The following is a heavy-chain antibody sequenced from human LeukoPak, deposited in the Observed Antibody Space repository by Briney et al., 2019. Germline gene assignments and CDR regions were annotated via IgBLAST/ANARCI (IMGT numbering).Heavy chain of an antibody. CDR2: IYYSGST. CDR3: ASSVDSGSYYVFDY. V-gene: IGHV4-59*08. D-gene: IGHD1-26*01. J-gene: IGHJ4*02. CDR1: GGSISGYY. Sequence: SETLSLTCTVSGGSISGYYWSWIRQPPGKGLEWIGYIYYSGSTNYNPSLKSRVTISVDTSKNQFSLKLSSVTAADTAVYYCASSVDSGSYYVFDYWGQGTLVTVSS.